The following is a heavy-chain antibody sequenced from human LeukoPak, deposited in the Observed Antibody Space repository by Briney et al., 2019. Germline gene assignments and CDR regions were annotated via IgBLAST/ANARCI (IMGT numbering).Heavy chain of an antibody. CDR3: ARDNPSMYSSGWYGGSAFDY. J-gene: IGHJ4*02. Sequence: PGRSLRLSCAASGFTFSSYAMHWVRQAPGKGLEWVAVISYDGSNKYYADSVKGRFTISRDNSKNTLYLQMNSLRAEDTAVCYCARDNPSMYSSGWYGGSAFDYWGQGTLVTVSS. D-gene: IGHD6-19*01. CDR2: ISYDGSNK. CDR1: GFTFSSYA. V-gene: IGHV3-30-3*01.